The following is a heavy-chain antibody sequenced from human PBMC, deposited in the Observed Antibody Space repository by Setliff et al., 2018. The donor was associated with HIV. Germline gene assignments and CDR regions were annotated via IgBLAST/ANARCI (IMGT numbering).Heavy chain of an antibody. V-gene: IGHV4-38-2*02. CDR2: ISHSGST. D-gene: IGHD3-10*01. CDR3: SRQGYLGSGSPIPFDY. Sequence: SETLSLTCTVSGDSITRGYYWGWIRQPPGKGLEWIGCISHSGSTYYNPSLKSRLLLSIDTSAGRFSLKLKSVAATDTAVYYCSRQGYLGSGSPIPFDYWGPGTLVTVSS. CDR1: GDSITRGYY. J-gene: IGHJ4*02.